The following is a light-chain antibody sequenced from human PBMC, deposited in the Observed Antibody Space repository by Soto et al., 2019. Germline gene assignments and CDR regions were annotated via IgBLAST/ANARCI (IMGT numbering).Light chain of an antibody. V-gene: IGLV2-14*01. Sequence: QSALTQPASVSGSSGQSITISCTGTSSDVGGYNYVSWYQQHPGKAPKLLIYEVTNRPSGVSNRFSGSKSGNTAYLTISGLQAEDEADYYCSSYTSSRIWVFGGGTKLTVL. CDR1: SSDVGGYNY. J-gene: IGLJ3*02. CDR2: EVT. CDR3: SSYTSSRIWV.